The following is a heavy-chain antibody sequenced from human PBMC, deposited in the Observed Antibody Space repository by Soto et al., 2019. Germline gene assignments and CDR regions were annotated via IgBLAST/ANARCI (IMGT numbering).Heavy chain of an antibody. D-gene: IGHD5-12*01. V-gene: IGHV3-33*01. CDR3: VRAAGYSGNDYVYYYGMDV. CDR1: GFTFSSYG. CDR2: VWYDGGNK. J-gene: IGHJ6*02. Sequence: QVQLVESGGGVVQPGRSLRLSCAASGFTFSSYGMHWVRQAPGKGLEWVALVWYDGGNKYYADSVKGRFTISRDNSKNTLYLKMNSLRAEDTAVYYCVRAAGYSGNDYVYYYGMDVWGQGTTVTVSS.